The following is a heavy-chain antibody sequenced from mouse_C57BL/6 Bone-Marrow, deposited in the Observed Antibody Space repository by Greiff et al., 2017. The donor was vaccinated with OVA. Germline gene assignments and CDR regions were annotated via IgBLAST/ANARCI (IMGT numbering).Heavy chain of an antibody. CDR2: IYPRSGNT. Sequence: QVQLQQSGAELARPGASVKLSCKASGYTFTSYGISWVKQRTGQGLEWIGEIYPRSGNTSYNEKFKGKATLTAAKSSSTAYMELRSLTSEDSAVYFCARGVTADDWGQGTTLTVSS. CDR3: ARGVTADD. J-gene: IGHJ2*01. CDR1: GYTFTSYG. V-gene: IGHV1-81*01. D-gene: IGHD2-3*01.